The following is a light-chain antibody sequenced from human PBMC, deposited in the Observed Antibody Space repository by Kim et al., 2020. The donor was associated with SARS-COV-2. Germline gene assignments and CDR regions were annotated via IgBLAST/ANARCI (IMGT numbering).Light chain of an antibody. CDR1: QSISSN. CDR2: GAS. J-gene: IGKJ3*01. V-gene: IGKV3-15*01. CDR3: QQYNSGGT. Sequence: SVSPGERATLSCRASQSISSNLAWYQQKPGQAPRLLIYGASTRATGIPARFSGSGSGTEFTLSISSLQSEDSAVYYCQQYNSGGTFGPGTKVDIK.